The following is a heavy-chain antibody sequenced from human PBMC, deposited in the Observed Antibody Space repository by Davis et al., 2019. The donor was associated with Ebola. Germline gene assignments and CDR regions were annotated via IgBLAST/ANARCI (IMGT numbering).Heavy chain of an antibody. CDR1: GFTISSHS. D-gene: IGHD1-26*01. CDR2: IGSTTNFI. V-gene: IGHV3-21*01. Sequence: GESLKISCAASGFTISSHSMNWVRQAPGKGLECVSSIGSTTNFIYYADSVKGRFTISRDNAKNSLYLLMNSLRAEDTAVYYCARETFEWELPRRGFGYWGQGTLVTVSS. CDR3: ARETFEWELPRRGFGY. J-gene: IGHJ4*02.